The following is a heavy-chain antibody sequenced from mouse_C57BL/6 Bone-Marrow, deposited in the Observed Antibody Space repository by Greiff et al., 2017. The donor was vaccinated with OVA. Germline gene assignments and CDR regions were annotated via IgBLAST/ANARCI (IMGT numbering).Heavy chain of an antibody. Sequence: VQLQQSGPELVKPGASVKISCKASGYTFTDYYMNWVKQSHGKSLEWIGDINPNNGGTSYNQKFKGKATLTVDKSSSTAYMELRSLTSEDSAVYYCARTDKLGHPYYFDYWGQGTTLTVSS. CDR3: ARTDKLGHPYYFDY. D-gene: IGHD4-1*01. J-gene: IGHJ2*01. V-gene: IGHV1-26*01. CDR2: INPNNGGT. CDR1: GYTFTDYY.